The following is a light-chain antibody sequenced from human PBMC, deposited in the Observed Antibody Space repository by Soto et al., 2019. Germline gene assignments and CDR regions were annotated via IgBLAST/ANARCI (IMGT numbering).Light chain of an antibody. J-gene: IGKJ3*01. V-gene: IGKV3-20*01. CDR2: GAS. CDR3: QQYVSSPSRFT. Sequence: IVVTQSPGTLSLSPGERATLSCRASQSVSSSYLAWYQPKPGQAPRLLIYGASSRATGIPDRFSGSGPVTDFTRTICRVEPDDYAVCYRQQYVSSPSRFTLGPGTKVDIK. CDR1: QSVSSSY.